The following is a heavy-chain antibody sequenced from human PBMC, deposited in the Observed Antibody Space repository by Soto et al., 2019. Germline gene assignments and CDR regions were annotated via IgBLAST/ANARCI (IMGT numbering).Heavy chain of an antibody. V-gene: IGHV3-30-3*02. CDR3: AKSGNITDYYFFYYGLDV. CDR2: ISYDGSNK. Sequence: GGSLRLSCAASGFTFSSYAMHWVRQAPGKGLEWVAVISYDGSNKYYADSVKGRFTISRDNSKNTLYLQMNSLRPEDRAVYYCAKSGNITDYYFFYYGLDVWGQGAMVTVSS. CDR1: GFTFSSYA. J-gene: IGHJ6*02. D-gene: IGHD3-10*01.